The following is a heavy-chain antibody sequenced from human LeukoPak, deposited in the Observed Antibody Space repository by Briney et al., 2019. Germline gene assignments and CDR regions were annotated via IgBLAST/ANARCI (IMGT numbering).Heavy chain of an antibody. CDR1: GFTFSSYA. CDR2: ISYDGSNK. CDR3: ASVVVTSNPFDY. J-gene: IGHJ4*02. D-gene: IGHD2-21*02. V-gene: IGHV3-30-3*01. Sequence: QPGRSLRLSCAASGFTFSSYAMHWVRQAPGKGLEWVAVISYDGSNKYYADSVKGRFTISRDNSKNTLYLQMNSLRAEDTAVYYCASVVVTSNPFDYWGQGTLVTVSS.